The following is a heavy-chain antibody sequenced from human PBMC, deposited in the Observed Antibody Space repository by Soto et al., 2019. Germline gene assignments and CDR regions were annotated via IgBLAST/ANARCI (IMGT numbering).Heavy chain of an antibody. J-gene: IGHJ5*02. D-gene: IGHD3-10*01. CDR3: ARVGRPITMVRGVMKNNWFDP. V-gene: IGHV4-31*03. CDR1: GDSISRGGYY. CDR2: IYYTGTT. Sequence: TSETLSLTCTVSGDSISRGGYYWSWIRQHPGKGLEWIGYIYYTGTTYYNPSLKSRVSISLDTSKSQFSLRLSSVTAADTAVYYCARVGRPITMVRGVMKNNWFDPWGQGILVTVSS.